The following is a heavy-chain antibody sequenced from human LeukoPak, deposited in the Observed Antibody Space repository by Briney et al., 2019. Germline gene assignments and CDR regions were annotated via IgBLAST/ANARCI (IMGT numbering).Heavy chain of an antibody. CDR3: ARRRDGYNLYYFDY. D-gene: IGHD5-24*01. CDR2: FYYSGSI. V-gene: IGHV4-39*01. J-gene: IGHJ4*02. Sequence: PSETLSLTCTVSGGSISSGVYYWGWVRQPPGKGLEWIGSFYYSGSIYYNPSRKRRVTISVDTSKNQFSLKVSSVSAADTAVYYCARRRDGYNLYYFDYWGQGILVTVSS. CDR1: GGSISSGVYY.